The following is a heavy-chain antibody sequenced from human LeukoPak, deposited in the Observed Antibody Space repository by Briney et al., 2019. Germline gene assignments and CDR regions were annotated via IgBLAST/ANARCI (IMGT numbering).Heavy chain of an antibody. Sequence: SETLSLTCAVYGGSFSGYYWSWIRQPPGKGLEWIGEINHSGSTNYNPSLKSRVTISVDTSKNQFSLKLSSVTAADTAVYYCARSDSSGYHDDHFDYWGQGTLVTVSS. CDR1: GGSFSGYY. J-gene: IGHJ4*02. V-gene: IGHV4-34*01. CDR2: INHSGST. CDR3: ARSDSSGYHDDHFDY. D-gene: IGHD3-22*01.